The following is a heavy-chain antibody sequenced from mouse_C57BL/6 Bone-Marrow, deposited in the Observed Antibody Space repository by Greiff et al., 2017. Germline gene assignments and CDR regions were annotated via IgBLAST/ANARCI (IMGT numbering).Heavy chain of an antibody. D-gene: IGHD2-4*01. CDR2: INPNYGTT. CDR1: GYSFTDYN. J-gene: IGHJ3*01. CDR3: ASHYDYDGVAY. Sequence: HLVESGPELVKPGASVKISCKASGYSFTDYNMNWVKQSNGKSLEWIGVINPNYGTTSYNQKFKGKATLTVDQSSSTAYMQLNSLTSEDSAVYYCASHYDYDGVAYWGQGTLVTVSA. V-gene: IGHV1-39*01.